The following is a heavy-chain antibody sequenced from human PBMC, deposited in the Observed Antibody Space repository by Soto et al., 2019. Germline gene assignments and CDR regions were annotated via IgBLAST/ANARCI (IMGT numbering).Heavy chain of an antibody. Sequence: QVQLVESGGGVVQPGRSLRLSCAASGFTFSSYAMHWVRQAPGKGLEWVAVISYDGSNKYYADSVKGRFTISRDNSKNTLYLQMNSLRAEDTAVYYCARDTGAVVPITAGGGPDYWGQGTLVTVSS. D-gene: IGHD5-12*01. CDR2: ISYDGSNK. J-gene: IGHJ4*02. CDR1: GFTFSSYA. V-gene: IGHV3-30-3*01. CDR3: ARDTGAVVPITAGGGPDY.